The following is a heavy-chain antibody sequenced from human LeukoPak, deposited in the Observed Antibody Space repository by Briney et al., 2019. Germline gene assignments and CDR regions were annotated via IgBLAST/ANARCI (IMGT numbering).Heavy chain of an antibody. CDR1: GGSFSGYY. J-gene: IGHJ4*02. CDR2: INHSGST. Sequence: SETLSLTCAVYGGSFSGYYWSWIRQPPGKGLEWIGEINHSGSTNYNPSLKSRVTISVDTSKNQFSLKLSSVTAADTAVYYCARDPSDYYDSSGLDYWGQGTLVTVSS. V-gene: IGHV4-34*01. D-gene: IGHD3-22*01. CDR3: ARDPSDYYDSSGLDY.